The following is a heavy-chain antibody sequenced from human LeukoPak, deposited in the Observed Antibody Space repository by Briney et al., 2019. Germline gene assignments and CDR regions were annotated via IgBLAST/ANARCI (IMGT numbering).Heavy chain of an antibody. V-gene: IGHV4-4*07. D-gene: IGHD2-2*01. Sequence: PSETLSLTCTVSGGSISSYYWSWIRQPAGKGLEWIGRIYTSGSTNYNPSLKSRVTMSVDTSKNQFSLKLSSVTAADTAVYYRARDRRYCSSTSCYEGAFDIWGQGTMVTVSS. CDR3: ARDRRYCSSTSCYEGAFDI. J-gene: IGHJ3*02. CDR2: IYTSGST. CDR1: GGSISSYY.